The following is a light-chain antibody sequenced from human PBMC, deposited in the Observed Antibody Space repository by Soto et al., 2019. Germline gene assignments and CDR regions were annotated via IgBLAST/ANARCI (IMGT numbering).Light chain of an antibody. J-gene: IGKJ1*01. V-gene: IGKV3-20*01. CDR3: QQYGSSWT. CDR1: QSVSSH. CDR2: DAS. Sequence: EIGLTQSPATLSLSPEERATVSCRASQSVSSHLAWYQQKRGQAPRLLIYDASNRATGIPDRFSGSGSGTDFTLTISRLEPEDFAVYYCQQYGSSWTFGQGTKVDIK.